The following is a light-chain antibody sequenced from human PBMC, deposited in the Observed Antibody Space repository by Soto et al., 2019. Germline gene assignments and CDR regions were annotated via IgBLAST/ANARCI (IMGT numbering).Light chain of an antibody. CDR1: QTVANNA. V-gene: IGKV3D-20*02. CDR2: GAS. Sequence: EIVLTQSPGTLSLSPGERATLSCRASQTVANNALAWYQQKPGQAPRLLIFGASSRATAIPDRFSGSGSGTDFTLSINRLEPEDSAIYYCQQRNVWPPVTFGLGTRLETK. J-gene: IGKJ5*01. CDR3: QQRNVWPPVT.